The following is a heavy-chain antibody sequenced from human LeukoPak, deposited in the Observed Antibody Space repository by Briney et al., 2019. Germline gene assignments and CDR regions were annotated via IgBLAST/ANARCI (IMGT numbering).Heavy chain of an antibody. CDR1: SASITSSPYF. V-gene: IGHV4-39*07. J-gene: IGHJ4*02. CDR3: ASGLRYFDLYY. D-gene: IGHD3-9*01. Sequence: SETLSLTCTVSSASITSSPYFWGWIRQSPGKGLEWIGSISYSGTTYYNPSLKSRVTISVDTSKNQFSLKLSSVTAADTAVYYCASGLRYFDLYYWGQGTLVTVSS. CDR2: ISYSGTT.